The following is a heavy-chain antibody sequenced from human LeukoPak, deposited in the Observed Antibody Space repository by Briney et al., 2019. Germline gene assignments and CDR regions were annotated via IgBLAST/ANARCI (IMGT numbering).Heavy chain of an antibody. J-gene: IGHJ3*02. CDR1: GGSISRYY. D-gene: IGHD1-7*01. Sequence: PSETLSLTCTVSGGSISRYYWSWIRQPPGKGLEWIGYIYYSGSTNYNPSLKSRVTISVDTSKNQFSLKLSSVTAADTAVYYCARALTGTRNDAFDIWGQGTMVTVSS. CDR2: IYYSGST. CDR3: ARALTGTRNDAFDI. V-gene: IGHV4-59*08.